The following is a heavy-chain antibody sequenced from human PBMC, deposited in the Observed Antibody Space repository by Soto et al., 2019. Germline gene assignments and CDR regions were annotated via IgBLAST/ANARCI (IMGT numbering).Heavy chain of an antibody. Sequence: ASVKVSCKASGYTFTSYDINWVRQATGQGLEWMGWMNPNSGNTGYAQKFQGRVTMTRNTSISTAYMELGSLRSEDTAVYYCARERGCSGDSCYFFDYWGQGTLVTVSS. J-gene: IGHJ4*02. D-gene: IGHD2-15*01. CDR3: ARERGCSGDSCYFFDY. CDR2: MNPNSGNT. CDR1: GYTFTSYD. V-gene: IGHV1-8*01.